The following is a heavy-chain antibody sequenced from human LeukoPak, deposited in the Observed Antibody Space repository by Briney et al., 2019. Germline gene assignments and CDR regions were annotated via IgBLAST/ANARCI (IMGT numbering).Heavy chain of an antibody. D-gene: IGHD3-10*01. CDR1: GFTFSSYW. Sequence: SGGSLRLSCAASGFTFSSYWMSWVRQAPGKGLEWVANIKQDGSEKYYVDSVKGRFTISRDNAKNSLYLQMNSLRAEDTAVYYCARDGGWDGSGSQPYYFDYWGQGTLVTVSA. CDR2: IKQDGSEK. V-gene: IGHV3-7*01. J-gene: IGHJ4*02. CDR3: ARDGGWDGSGSQPYYFDY.